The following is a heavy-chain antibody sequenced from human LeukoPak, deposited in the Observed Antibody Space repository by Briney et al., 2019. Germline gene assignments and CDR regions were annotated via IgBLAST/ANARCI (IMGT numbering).Heavy chain of an antibody. V-gene: IGHV4-39*07. CDR2: IFYTGNS. J-gene: IGHJ6*03. Sequence: SETLSLTCSVSGGSISSSSYYWGWARQPPGQGLEWIGSIFYTGNSYYNPSLKSRVTISVDTSKNQFSLKLTSVTAADTAVCYCARAYYSYMDVWGKGTTVTVSS. CDR3: ARAYYSYMDV. CDR1: GGSISSSSYY.